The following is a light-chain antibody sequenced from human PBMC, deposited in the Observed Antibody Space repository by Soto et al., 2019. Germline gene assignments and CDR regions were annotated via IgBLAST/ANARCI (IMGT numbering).Light chain of an antibody. J-gene: IGLJ1*01. CDR1: SSDVGAYNY. CDR2: DVS. Sequence: QSALTQPASVSGSPGQSITISCSGTSSDVGAYNYVSWYQQHPGKAPRVMIYDVSNRPSGVSNRFSGSKSGNTATLIISGLQAEDEADYYCSSYTSDNTYVFATGTKVTVL. CDR3: SSYTSDNTYV. V-gene: IGLV2-14*01.